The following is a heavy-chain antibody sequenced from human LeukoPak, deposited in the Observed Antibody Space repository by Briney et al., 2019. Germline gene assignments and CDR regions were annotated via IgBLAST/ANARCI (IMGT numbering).Heavy chain of an antibody. D-gene: IGHD5-12*01. V-gene: IGHV4-4*02. CDR2: IHYSGST. Sequence: PSGTLSLTCAVSGGSISSSNWWSWVRQPPGQGLEWIGYIHYSGSTNYNPSLKSRVTISVDTSKNQFSLKVSSVTAADTAVYHCARGGGYESDYNWFDPWGQGTLVTVSS. CDR3: ARGGGYESDYNWFDP. J-gene: IGHJ5*02. CDR1: GGSISSSNW.